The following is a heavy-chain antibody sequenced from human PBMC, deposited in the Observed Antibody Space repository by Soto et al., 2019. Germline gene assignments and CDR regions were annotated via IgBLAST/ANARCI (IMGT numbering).Heavy chain of an antibody. CDR1: GGTFSSYA. J-gene: IGHJ5*02. V-gene: IGHV1-69*13. Sequence: SVKVSCKASGGTFSSYAISWVRQAPGQGLEWMGGIIPIFGTANYAQKFQGRVTITADESTSTAYMELSSLRSEDTAVYYCAMSPTGYSSSWYDHWGQGTLVTVSS. CDR2: IIPIFGTA. CDR3: AMSPTGYSSSWYDH. D-gene: IGHD6-13*01.